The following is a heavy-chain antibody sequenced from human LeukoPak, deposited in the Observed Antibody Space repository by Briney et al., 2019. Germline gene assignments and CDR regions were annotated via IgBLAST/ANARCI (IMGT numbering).Heavy chain of an antibody. D-gene: IGHD3-10*01. CDR1: GDSISGSTYY. V-gene: IGHV4-39*01. J-gene: IGHJ4*02. CDR2: YSGST. CDR3: ARSSYGAGSKTYWVDC. Sequence: SETLSLTCTVSGDSISGSTYYWAWIRQPPGKGLEYIGSYSGSTYYNPSLKSRVTISVDTSKKQFSLKLSSVTAADTAVYYCARSSYGAGSKTYWVDCWGQGTLVTVSS.